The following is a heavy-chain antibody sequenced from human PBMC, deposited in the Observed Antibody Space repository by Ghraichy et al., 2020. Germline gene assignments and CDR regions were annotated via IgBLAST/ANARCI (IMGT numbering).Heavy chain of an antibody. CDR1: GFTFSSYA. J-gene: IGHJ4*02. V-gene: IGHV3-23*01. CDR3: AKVGPRWDSSSWYGQKVGYFDY. D-gene: IGHD6-13*01. CDR2: ISGSGGST. Sequence: GGSLRLSCAASGFTFSSYAMSWVRQAPGKGLEWVSAISGSGGSTYYADSVKGRFTISRDNSKNTLYLQMNSLRAEDTAVYYCAKVGPRWDSSSWYGQKVGYFDYWGQGTLVTVSS.